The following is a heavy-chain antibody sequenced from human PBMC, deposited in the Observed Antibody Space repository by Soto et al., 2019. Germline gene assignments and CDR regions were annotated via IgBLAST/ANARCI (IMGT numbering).Heavy chain of an antibody. CDR2: IIPIFGTA. D-gene: IGHD3-10*01. CDR3: ARAQRGDYGSGSYPHYFDY. CDR1: GGTFSSYA. V-gene: IGHV1-69*06. Sequence: GASVKVSCKASGGTFSSYAISWVRQAPGQGLEWMGGIIPIFGTANYAQKFQGRVTITADKSTSTAYMELSSLRSEDTAVYYCARAQRGDYGSGSYPHYFDYWGQGTLVTVSS. J-gene: IGHJ4*02.